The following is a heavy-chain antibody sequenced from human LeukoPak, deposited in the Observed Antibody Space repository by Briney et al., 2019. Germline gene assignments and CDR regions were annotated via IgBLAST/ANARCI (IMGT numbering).Heavy chain of an antibody. V-gene: IGHV4-59*12. D-gene: IGHD6-6*01. CDR1: GGSISSYY. CDR3: ARTYYSSSYFDY. J-gene: IGHJ4*02. Sequence: PSETLSLTCTVSGGSISSYYWSWIRQPPGKGLEWIGYIYYSGSTNYNPSLKSRVTISVDTSKNQFSLKLSSVTAADTAVYYCARTYYSSSYFDYWGQGTLVTVSS. CDR2: IYYSGST.